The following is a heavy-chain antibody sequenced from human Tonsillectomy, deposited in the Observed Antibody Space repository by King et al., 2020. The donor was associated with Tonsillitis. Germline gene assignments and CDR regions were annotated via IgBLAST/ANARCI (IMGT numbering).Heavy chain of an antibody. V-gene: IGHV3-23*04. J-gene: IGHJ4*02. CDR1: GFTFSSYA. D-gene: IGHD1-26*01. Sequence: VQLVESGGGLVQPGGSLRLSCAASGFTFSSYAMSWVRQAPGKGLEWVSAISGSGGRTYYADSVKGRFTISRDNSKNTLYLQMNSLRAEDTAVYYCAKDWELPSPTHPRHDYWGQGTLVTVSS. CDR2: ISGSGGRT. CDR3: AKDWELPSPTHPRHDY.